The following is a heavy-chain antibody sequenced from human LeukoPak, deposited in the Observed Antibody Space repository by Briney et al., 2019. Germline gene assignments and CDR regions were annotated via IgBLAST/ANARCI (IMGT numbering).Heavy chain of an antibody. CDR3: ARHYEHFDY. Sequence: PSETLSLTCTVSGGSITNYYWSWIRQPPGKGLEWIGYIYYSGSTYYNPSLKSRVTISVDTSKNQFSLKLSSVTAADTAVYYCARHYEHFDYWGQGTLVTVSS. D-gene: IGHD5-12*01. J-gene: IGHJ4*02. CDR1: GGSITNYY. V-gene: IGHV4-59*08. CDR2: IYYSGST.